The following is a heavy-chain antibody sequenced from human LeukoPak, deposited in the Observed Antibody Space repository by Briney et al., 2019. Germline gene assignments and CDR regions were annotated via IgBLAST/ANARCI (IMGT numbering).Heavy chain of an antibody. CDR2: INPSGGST. J-gene: IGHJ4*02. CDR1: GYTFTRYY. D-gene: IGHD3-22*01. Sequence: ASVKVSCKASGYTFTRYYMHWVRQAPGHGLEWMGIINPSGGSTSYAQKFQGRVTMTRDTSTSTVYMELSSLRSEDTAVYYCAGSGYYYGGLTDWGQGTLVTVSS. V-gene: IGHV1-46*01. CDR3: AGSGYYYGGLTD.